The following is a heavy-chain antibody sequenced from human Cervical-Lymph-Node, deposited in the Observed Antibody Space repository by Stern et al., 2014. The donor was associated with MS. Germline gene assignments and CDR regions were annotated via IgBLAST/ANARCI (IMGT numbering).Heavy chain of an antibody. CDR2: INPGSGTT. V-gene: IGHV1-46*01. Sequence: QVQLMQSGAEVKKPGASVKVSCKASGYTFTSYYLHWVRQAPGQGPEWMGIINPGSGTTSYAQKFHGRLTLTRDTSTSTVFMELSSLRSEDTALYYCAKSGTISGVITGPDNWFDPWGQGTLVTVSS. J-gene: IGHJ5*02. CDR1: GYTFTSYY. CDR3: AKSGTISGVITGPDNWFDP. D-gene: IGHD3-3*01.